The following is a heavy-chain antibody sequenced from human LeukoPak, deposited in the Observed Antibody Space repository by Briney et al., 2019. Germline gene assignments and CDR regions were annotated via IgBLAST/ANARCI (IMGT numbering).Heavy chain of an antibody. CDR2: INHSGST. J-gene: IGHJ4*02. CDR3: ARRGPVWYYYDSSGYYYFDY. CDR1: GGSFSGYY. Sequence: SETLPLTCAVYGGSFSGYYWSWIRQPPGKGLEWIGEINHSGSTNYNPSLKSRVTISVDTSKNQFSLKLSSVTAADTAVYYCARRGPVWYYYDSSGYYYFDYWGQGTLVTVSS. V-gene: IGHV4-34*01. D-gene: IGHD3-22*01.